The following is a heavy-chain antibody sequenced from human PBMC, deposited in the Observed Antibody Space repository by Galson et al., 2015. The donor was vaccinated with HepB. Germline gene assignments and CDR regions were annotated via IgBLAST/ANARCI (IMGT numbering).Heavy chain of an antibody. V-gene: IGHV4-31*03. Sequence: TLSLTCTVSGGSISSDGYFWIWIRQHPGKGLEWIGHTYHSDTYYSPSLQSRITMSVYTSIKQFSLKMSSLSAADSSMYYCARGRRDSGANMVRVLIVHYSALYMDVWGKGTTVTVSS. CDR1: GGSISSDGYF. CDR2: TYHSDT. D-gene: IGHD3-10*01. J-gene: IGHJ6*03. CDR3: ARGRRDSGANMVRVLIVHYSALYMDV.